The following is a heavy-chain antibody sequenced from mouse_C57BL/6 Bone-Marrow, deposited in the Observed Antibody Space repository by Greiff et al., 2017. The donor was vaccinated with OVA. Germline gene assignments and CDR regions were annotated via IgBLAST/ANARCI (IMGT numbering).Heavy chain of an antibody. Sequence: VKLMESGAELARPGASVKLSCKASGYTFTSYGISWVKQRTGQGLEWIGEIYPRSGNTYYNEKFKGKATLTADKSSSTAYIELRSLTSEDSAVYFCARYSNRYAMDYWGQGTSVTVSS. CDR1: GYTFTSYG. V-gene: IGHV1-81*01. CDR3: ARYSNRYAMDY. CDR2: IYPRSGNT. D-gene: IGHD2-5*01. J-gene: IGHJ4*01.